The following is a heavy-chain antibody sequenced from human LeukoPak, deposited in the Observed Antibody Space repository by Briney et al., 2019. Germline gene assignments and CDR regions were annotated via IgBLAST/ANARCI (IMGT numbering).Heavy chain of an antibody. D-gene: IGHD3-3*01. Sequence: SETLSLTCTVSGGSISSYYWSWIRQPPGKGLEWIGYIYYSGSTNYNPSLKSRVTISVDTSKNQFSLKLSSVTAADTAVYYCARGSGYDFWSGYPALYFDYWGQGTLVTVSS. V-gene: IGHV4-59*12. CDR2: IYYSGST. CDR3: ARGSGYDFWSGYPALYFDY. J-gene: IGHJ4*02. CDR1: GGSISSYY.